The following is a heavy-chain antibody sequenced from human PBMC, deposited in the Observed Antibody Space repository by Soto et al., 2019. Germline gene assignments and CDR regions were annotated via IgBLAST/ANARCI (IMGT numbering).Heavy chain of an antibody. CDR2: INSDGSST. D-gene: IGHD6-19*01. J-gene: IGHJ3*02. CDR1: GFTFSSYW. Sequence: EVQLVESGGGLVQPGGSLRLSCAASGFTFSSYWMHWVRQAPGKGLVWVSRINSDGSSTSYADSVKGRFTISRDNAKNTLYLQMNSLRAEDTAVYYCARVGAIAVAQGGEEAFDIWGQGTMVTVSS. CDR3: ARVGAIAVAQGGEEAFDI. V-gene: IGHV3-74*01.